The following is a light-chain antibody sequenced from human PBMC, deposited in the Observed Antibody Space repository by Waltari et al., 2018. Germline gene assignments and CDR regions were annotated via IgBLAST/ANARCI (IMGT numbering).Light chain of an antibody. J-gene: IGLJ1*01. CDR2: DVN. Sequence: QSALTQPASVSGSPGQALTTSCGGSSTDVGGYNFVSWYQQHPGKAPKVIIYDVNHRPSGISSRFSGSKSDNTASLTISDLQTEDEADYYCGSYVNTRVLFVFGSGTKVTVL. CDR3: GSYVNTRVLFV. V-gene: IGLV2-14*03. CDR1: STDVGGYNF.